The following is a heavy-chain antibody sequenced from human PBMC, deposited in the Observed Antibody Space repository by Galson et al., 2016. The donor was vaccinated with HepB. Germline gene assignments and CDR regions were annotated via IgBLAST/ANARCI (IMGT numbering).Heavy chain of an antibody. J-gene: IGHJ4*02. CDR3: AHLRAIAAAGRSFDY. V-gene: IGHV2-5*02. CDR2: IYWDDDK. D-gene: IGHD6-13*01. Sequence: PALVKPTQTLTLTCTFSGFSLTTNGVGVGWIRQSPGKALEWLDLIYWDDDKRYSPSLKSRLTITEDTSKTQVVLTMTSMDPVDTATNYCAHLRAIAAAGRSFDYWGQGTLVTVSS. CDR1: GFSLTTNGVG.